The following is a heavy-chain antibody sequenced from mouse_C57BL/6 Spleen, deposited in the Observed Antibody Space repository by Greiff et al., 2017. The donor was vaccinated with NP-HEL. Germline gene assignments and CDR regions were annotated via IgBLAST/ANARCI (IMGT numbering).Heavy chain of an antibody. V-gene: IGHV1-54*01. CDR1: GYAFTNYL. CDR2: INPGSGGT. CDR3: ARPGAYAMDY. Sequence: VQLQQSGAELVRPGTSVKVSCKASGYAFTNYLIEWVKQRPGQGLEWIGVINPGSGGTNYNEKFKVKATLTADKSSSTAYMQLSRLTSEDSAVYFCARPGAYAMDYWGQGTSVTVSS. J-gene: IGHJ4*01.